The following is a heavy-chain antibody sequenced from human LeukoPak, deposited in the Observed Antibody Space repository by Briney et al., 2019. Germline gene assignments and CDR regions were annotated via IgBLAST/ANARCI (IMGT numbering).Heavy chain of an antibody. J-gene: IGHJ5*02. CDR1: GFTFSSYS. CDR2: ISSSSNSI. CDR3: AREGGYCSGGSCYHGWFDP. V-gene: IGHV3-48*04. D-gene: IGHD2-15*01. Sequence: GGSLRLSCAASGFTFSSYSMNWVRQAPGKGLEWVSYISSSSNSIYYADSVKGRFTISRDNAKNSLYLQMNSLRAEDTAVYYCAREGGYCSGGSCYHGWFDPWGQGTLVTVSS.